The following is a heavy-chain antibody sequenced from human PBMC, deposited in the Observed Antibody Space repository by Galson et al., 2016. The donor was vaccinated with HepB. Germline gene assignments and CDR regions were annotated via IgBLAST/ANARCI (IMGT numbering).Heavy chain of an antibody. CDR3: ARDLQERRVTPQHF. V-gene: IGHV3-33*01. D-gene: IGHD5-18*01. Sequence: SLRLSCAASGFSFNTYGMHWVRQAPGKGLEWVGIIWFDGSNTEYADSVMGRFTISRDNSKNTVYLHMNSLTADDTAVYYCARDLQERRVTPQHFWGQGVLVTVSS. CDR1: GFSFNTYG. CDR2: IWFDGSNT. J-gene: IGHJ4*02.